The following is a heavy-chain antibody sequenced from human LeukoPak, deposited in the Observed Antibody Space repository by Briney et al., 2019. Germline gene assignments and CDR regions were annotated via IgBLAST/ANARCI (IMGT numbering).Heavy chain of an antibody. J-gene: IGHJ4*02. V-gene: IGHV3-72*01. CDR1: GFSLSGHY. Sequence: GGSLRLSCAASGFSLSGHYMDWVRQAPGKGLAWVGRIRNEANGYSTEYATSVKGRFIVSRDDSQNSQYLQMHSLKTDDTAVYYCAATVAGQNPFVYWGQGTPVTVSS. CDR3: AATVAGQNPFVY. D-gene: IGHD6-19*01. CDR2: IRNEANGYST.